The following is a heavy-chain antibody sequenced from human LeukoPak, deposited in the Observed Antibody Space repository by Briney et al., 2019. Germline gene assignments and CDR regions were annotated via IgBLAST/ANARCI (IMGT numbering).Heavy chain of an antibody. V-gene: IGHV1-46*01. CDR1: GYTFTSYY. CDR3: ARDPYHYGSGSYNRAPYYYYGMDV. Sequence: ASVKVSCKASGYTFTSYYMHWVRQAPGQGLEWMGIINPSGGSTSYAQKFQGRVTMTWDTSTSTVYMELSSLRSEDTAVYYCARDPYHYGSGSYNRAPYYYYGMDVWGQGTTVTVSS. D-gene: IGHD3-10*01. J-gene: IGHJ6*02. CDR2: INPSGGST.